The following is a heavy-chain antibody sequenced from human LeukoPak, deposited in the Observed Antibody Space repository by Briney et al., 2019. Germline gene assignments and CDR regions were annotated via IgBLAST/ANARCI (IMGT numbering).Heavy chain of an antibody. V-gene: IGHV4-34*01. D-gene: IGHD3-22*01. J-gene: IGHJ4*02. Sequence: SETLSLTCAVYGGSFSGYYWSWIRQPPGKGLEWIGEINHSGSTNYNPSLKSRVTISVDTSKNQFSLKLSSVTAADTAVYYCARRRRYYYDSSGYDYWGQGTLVTVSS. CDR1: GGSFSGYY. CDR2: INHSGST. CDR3: ARRRRYYYDSSGYDY.